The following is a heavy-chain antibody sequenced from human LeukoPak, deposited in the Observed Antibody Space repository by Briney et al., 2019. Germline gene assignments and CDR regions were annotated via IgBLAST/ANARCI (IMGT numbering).Heavy chain of an antibody. CDR1: GFTLSNYA. J-gene: IGHJ4*02. Sequence: GRSLRLSCAASGFTLSNYAMHWVRQAPGKGLEWVTVISTDGKDKKYADSVKGRFAISRDNSKNTLDLQMNSLRAEDTAVYYCAKDQKWGPADYYFDSWGQGTLVTVSS. CDR2: ISTDGKDK. V-gene: IGHV3-30*18. D-gene: IGHD2-2*01. CDR3: AKDQKWGPADYYFDS.